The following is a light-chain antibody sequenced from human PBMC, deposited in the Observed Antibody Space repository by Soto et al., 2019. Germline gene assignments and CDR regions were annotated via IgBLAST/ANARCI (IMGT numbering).Light chain of an antibody. CDR2: EAS. J-gene: IGLJ2*01. Sequence: QSALTQPASVSGSPGQSITISCTGSSSDIGGYNLVSWYQQRPGKAPKLMIYEASKRPSGVSDRFSGSRSGNTASLTISALQPEDEADYSCYSFAGSATFVFGGGTQLTVL. CDR3: YSFAGSATFV. V-gene: IGLV2-23*02. CDR1: SSDIGGYNL.